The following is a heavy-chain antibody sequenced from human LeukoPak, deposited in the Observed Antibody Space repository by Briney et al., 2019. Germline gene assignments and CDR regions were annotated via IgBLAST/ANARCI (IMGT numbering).Heavy chain of an antibody. Sequence: PGESLSLSCAASGFTFSNYWMSWVRQSPGKGLEWVANIKEDGSEKYYVDSVKGRFTISRDNARNSLYLQMNSLRAEDTAVYYCASGRQLGYWGQGTLVTVSS. CDR3: ASGRQLGY. CDR1: GFTFSNYW. V-gene: IGHV3-7*01. J-gene: IGHJ4*02. CDR2: IKEDGSEK. D-gene: IGHD6-13*01.